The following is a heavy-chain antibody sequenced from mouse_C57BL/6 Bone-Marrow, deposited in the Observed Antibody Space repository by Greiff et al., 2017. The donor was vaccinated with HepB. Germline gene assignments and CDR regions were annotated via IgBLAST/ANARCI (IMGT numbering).Heavy chain of an antibody. CDR1: GYTFTSYW. CDR3: ARSTMVTTLDY. V-gene: IGHV1-64*01. CDR2: IHPNSGST. J-gene: IGHJ2*01. D-gene: IGHD2-2*01. Sequence: QVQLQQPGAELVKPGASVKLSCKASGYTFTSYWMHWVKQRPGQGLEWIGMIHPNSGSTNYNEKFKSKATLTVDKSSSTAYMQLSSLTSEDSAVYYRARSTMVTTLDYWGQGTTLTVSS.